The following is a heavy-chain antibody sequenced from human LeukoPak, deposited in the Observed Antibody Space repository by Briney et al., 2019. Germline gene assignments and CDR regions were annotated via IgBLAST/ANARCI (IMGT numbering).Heavy chain of an antibody. CDR3: ARVRDTAMVTPNWVDP. Sequence: GGSLRLSCAASGFTVSSNYMSWLRQAPGKGLEWVSVIYSGGSTYYADSVKGRFTISRHNSKNTLYLQMNSLRAEDTAVYYCARVRDTAMVTPNWVDPWGQGTLVTVSS. CDR2: IYSGGST. V-gene: IGHV3-53*04. J-gene: IGHJ5*02. CDR1: GFTVSSNY. D-gene: IGHD5-18*01.